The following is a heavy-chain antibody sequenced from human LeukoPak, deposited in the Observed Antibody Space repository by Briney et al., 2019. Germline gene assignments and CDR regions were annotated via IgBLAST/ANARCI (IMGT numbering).Heavy chain of an antibody. Sequence: GGSLRLSCAASGFTFSSYAMSWVRQAPGKGLEWVSAISGSGGSTYYADSVKGGFTISRDNSKITLYLQMNSLRAEATAVYYCAKGHSRVGATYFDYWGQGTLVTVSS. V-gene: IGHV3-23*01. J-gene: IGHJ4*02. CDR1: GFTFSSYA. D-gene: IGHD1-26*01. CDR3: AKGHSRVGATYFDY. CDR2: ISGSGGST.